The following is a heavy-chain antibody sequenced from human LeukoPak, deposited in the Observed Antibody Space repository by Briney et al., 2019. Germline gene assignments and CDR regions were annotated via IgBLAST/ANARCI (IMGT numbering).Heavy chain of an antibody. J-gene: IGHJ6*02. V-gene: IGHV3-23*01. CDR3: AKGELLRYYYGMDV. D-gene: IGHD1-26*01. CDR1: GFTFSSYA. Sequence: GGALRLSCAASGFTFSSYAMSWVRQAPGKGPEWVSAISGSGGRTYYADSVKGRFTISRDNSKTTLYLQMNSLSAEDTAVYYCAKGELLRYYYGMDVWGQGTTVTVSS. CDR2: ISGSGGRT.